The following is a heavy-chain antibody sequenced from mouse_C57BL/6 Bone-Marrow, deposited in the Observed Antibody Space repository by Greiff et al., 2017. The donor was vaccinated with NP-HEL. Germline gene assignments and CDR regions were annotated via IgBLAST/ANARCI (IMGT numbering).Heavy chain of an antibody. V-gene: IGHV1-26*01. J-gene: IGHJ2*01. CDR2: INPNNGGT. CDR3: ARRYDYPYYFDY. D-gene: IGHD2-14*01. Sequence: VQLQQSGPELVKPGASVKISCTASGYTFTDYYMNWVKQSHGKSLEWIGDINPNNGGTSYNQKFKGKATLTADKSSSTAYMELRSLTSEDSAIYYCARRYDYPYYFDYWGQGTTLTFSS. CDR1: GYTFTDYY.